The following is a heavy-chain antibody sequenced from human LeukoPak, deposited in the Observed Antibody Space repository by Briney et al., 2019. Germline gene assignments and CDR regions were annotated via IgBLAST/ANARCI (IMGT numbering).Heavy chain of an antibody. V-gene: IGHV3-21*01. CDR2: ISSSSSYM. D-gene: IGHD4-17*01. CDR3: ARAPDYGDYVHY. CDR1: GFTFSSYS. Sequence: GGSLRLSCAASGFTFSSYSMNWVRLAPGKGLEWVSSISSSSSYMYYADSVKGRFTISRDNAKKSLYLQMNSLRAEDTAVYYCARAPDYGDYVHYWGQGTLVTVSS. J-gene: IGHJ4*02.